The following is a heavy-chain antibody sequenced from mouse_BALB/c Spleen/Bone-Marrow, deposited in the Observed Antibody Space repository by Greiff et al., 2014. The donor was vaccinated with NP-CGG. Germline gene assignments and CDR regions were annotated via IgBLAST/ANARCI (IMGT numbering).Heavy chain of an antibody. D-gene: IGHD1-2*01. CDR3: TRSGYYGYGWYFDV. CDR2: INPSNDTP. Sequence: QVQLQQPGAELVKPGASVKLSCRVSGYTFTNYFVYWVKQRPGQGLEWIGEINPSNDTPNFNEKLKSKATLTVDKSSSTAYMQLSSLTSEDSAVYYCTRSGYYGYGWYFDVWGAGTTVTVSS. CDR1: GYTFTNYF. V-gene: IGHV1S81*02. J-gene: IGHJ1*01.